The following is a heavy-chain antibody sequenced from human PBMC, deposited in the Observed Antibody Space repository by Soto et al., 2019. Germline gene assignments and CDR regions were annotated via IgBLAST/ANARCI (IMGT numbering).Heavy chain of an antibody. V-gene: IGHV4-31*03. CDR1: GGSISSGGYY. Sequence: PSETLSLTCTVSGGSISSGGYYWSWIRQHPGKGLEWIGYIYYSGSTYYNPSLKSRVTISVDTSKNQFSLKLSSVTAADTAVYYCARDFGGYCSGGSCYSDYYYGMDVWGQGTTVTVSS. CDR3: ARDFGGYCSGGSCYSDYYYGMDV. CDR2: IYYSGST. J-gene: IGHJ6*02. D-gene: IGHD2-15*01.